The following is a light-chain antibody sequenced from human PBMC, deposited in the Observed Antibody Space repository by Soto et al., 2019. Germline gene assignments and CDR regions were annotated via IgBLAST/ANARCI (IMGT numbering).Light chain of an antibody. CDR3: NSYTSRSTGV. J-gene: IGLJ1*01. Sequence: QSVLTQPASVSGSPGQSITISCTGTSSDVGGYNYVSWYQQHPGKAPKLLIYEVSNRPSGVSNRFSGSTSGNTASLTISGLQAEDEADYYCNSYTSRSTGVFGTGTKLTVL. CDR2: EVS. CDR1: SSDVGGYNY. V-gene: IGLV2-14*01.